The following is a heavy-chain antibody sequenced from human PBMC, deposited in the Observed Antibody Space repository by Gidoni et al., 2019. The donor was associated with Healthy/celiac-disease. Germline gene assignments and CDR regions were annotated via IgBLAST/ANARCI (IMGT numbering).Heavy chain of an antibody. CDR2: IYYSGST. V-gene: IGHV4-59*01. Sequence: QVQLQESGPGLVKPSETLSLTCTVSGGSISSYYWSWSRQPPGKGLEWIGYIYYSGSTNYNPSLKSRVTISVDTSKNQFSLKLSSVTAADTAVYYCARVEMARMGFDPWGQGTLVTVSS. CDR1: GGSISSYY. CDR3: ARVEMARMGFDP. J-gene: IGHJ5*02. D-gene: IGHD5-12*01.